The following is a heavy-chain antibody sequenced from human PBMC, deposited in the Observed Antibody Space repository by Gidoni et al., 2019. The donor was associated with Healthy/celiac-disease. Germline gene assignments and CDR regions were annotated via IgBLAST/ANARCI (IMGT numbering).Heavy chain of an antibody. D-gene: IGHD1-26*01. V-gene: IGHV3-20*01. CDR3: ARETKGSGSYSY. CDR1: GFTFDDYG. Sequence: EVQLVESGRGVVLPGGSLRLASPASGFTFDDYGMSWVRQAPGKGLEWVSGINWNGGSTGDADSVKGGFTISRDNAKNSLYLQMNRMRAEDTALYHCARETKGSGSYSYWGQGTLVTVSS. CDR2: INWNGGST. J-gene: IGHJ4*02.